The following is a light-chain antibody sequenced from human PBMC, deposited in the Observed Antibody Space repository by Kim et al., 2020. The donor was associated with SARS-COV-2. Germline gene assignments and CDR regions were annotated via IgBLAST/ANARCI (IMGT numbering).Light chain of an antibody. V-gene: IGKV1-17*01. CDR2: GAS. CDR3: LQHKTFPLI. CDR1: EDIKND. Sequence: DIQMTQSPSSVAASVGDRVTITCRANEDIKNDLGWYQQRPGRAPDRLIFGASSLQSGVPSRFSGGGSGTEFTLTISSLQPEDFATYYCLQHKTFPLIFGGGTKV. J-gene: IGKJ4*01.